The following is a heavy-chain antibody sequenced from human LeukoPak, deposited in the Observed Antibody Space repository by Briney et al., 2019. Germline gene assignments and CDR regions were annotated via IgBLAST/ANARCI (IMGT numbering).Heavy chain of an antibody. CDR3: ARDYILPLEADNGDGFAI. CDR2: VTPSHTTR. D-gene: IGHD3-16*02. V-gene: IGHV1-2*02. CDR1: GYTFTGYY. J-gene: IGHJ3*02. Sequence: ASVKVSCKASGYTFTGYYMHWVRQAPGQGLEWMGWVTPSHTTRVYAQEFQGRVTMTADTNTNTVSMELRSLRFDDTAVYFCARDYILPLEADNGDGFAIWGRGTVVTVSS.